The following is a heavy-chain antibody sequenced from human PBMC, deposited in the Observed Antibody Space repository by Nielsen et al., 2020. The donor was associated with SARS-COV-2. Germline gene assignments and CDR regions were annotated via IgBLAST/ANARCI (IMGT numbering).Heavy chain of an antibody. V-gene: IGHV3-53*01. CDR1: GFSVSSNY. CDR2: VYGDVIT. J-gene: IGHJ4*01. CDR3: ETSPRGRKYFFDY. Sequence: GESLKTSCAASGFSVSSNYMSWVRQAPGKGLEWVSVVYGDVITNYADSVKGRFTITRDNSKNKVYLQMNSLRAEDTAVYYCETSPRGRKYFFDYWGQGTLVTVSS. D-gene: IGHD1-26*01.